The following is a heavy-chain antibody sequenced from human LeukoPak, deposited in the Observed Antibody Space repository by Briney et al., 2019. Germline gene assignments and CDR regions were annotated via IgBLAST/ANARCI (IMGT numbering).Heavy chain of an antibody. CDR1: GDSVSRSSYY. CDR2: IFYDGST. CDR3: ARLRYSSGWYPLFDY. Sequence: SETLSLTCTVSGDSVSRSSYYWTWIRQPPGKGLEWIGSIFYDGSTYYNPSLKSRLTISVDTSKNQFSLKVSSVTAADTAVYYCARLRYSSGWYPLFDYWGQGTLVTVSS. J-gene: IGHJ4*02. V-gene: IGHV4-39*01. D-gene: IGHD6-19*01.